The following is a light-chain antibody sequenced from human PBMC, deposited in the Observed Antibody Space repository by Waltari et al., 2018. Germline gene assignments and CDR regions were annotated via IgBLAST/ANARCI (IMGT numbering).Light chain of an antibody. V-gene: IGLV1-44*01. J-gene: IGLJ3*02. CDR2: DDN. Sequence: QSALTQPPSVSGTPGQRVTISCSGSPSNIGNNPVNWYQQFPGTAPKVLIYDDNQRPWGVPDRFSVSKSGPSASLVISGLQSDDEADYYCAARDDSLNVWVFGGGTKVTVL. CDR1: PSNIGNNP. CDR3: AARDDSLNVWV.